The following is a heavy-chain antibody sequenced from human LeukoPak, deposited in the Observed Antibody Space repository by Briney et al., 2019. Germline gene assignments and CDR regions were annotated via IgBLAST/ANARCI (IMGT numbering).Heavy chain of an antibody. CDR1: GFTFSSYA. CDR3: AKDQKIGYYDFWSGYIAYFDY. CDR2: ISGSGGST. V-gene: IGHV3-23*01. Sequence: PGGSLRLSCAASGFTFSSYAMSWVRQAPGKGLEWVSAISGSGGSTYYADSVRGRFTISRDNSKNTLYLQMNSLRAEDTAVYYCAKDQKIGYYDFWSGYIAYFDYWGQGTLVTVSS. D-gene: IGHD3-3*01. J-gene: IGHJ4*02.